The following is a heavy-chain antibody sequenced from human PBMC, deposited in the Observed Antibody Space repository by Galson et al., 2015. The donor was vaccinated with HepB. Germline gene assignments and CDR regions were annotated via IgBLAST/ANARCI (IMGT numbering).Heavy chain of an antibody. V-gene: IGHV1-46*01. J-gene: IGHJ4*02. CDR2: INPSGGST. D-gene: IGHD3-16*01. CDR3: ARVDYVGPAAPNFDY. Sequence: SVKVSCKASGYTFTSYYMHWVRQAPGQGLEWMGIINPSGGSTSYAQKFQGRVTMTRDTSTSTVYMELSSLRSEDTAVYYCARVDYVGPAAPNFDYWGQGTLVTVSS. CDR1: GYTFTSYY.